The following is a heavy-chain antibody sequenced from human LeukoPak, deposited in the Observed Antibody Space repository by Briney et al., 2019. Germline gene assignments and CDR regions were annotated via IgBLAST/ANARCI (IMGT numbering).Heavy chain of an antibody. CDR3: ARGPLTYYYASGSYYSN. Sequence: SETLSLTCAVSGGSLSGLYWSWIRQPPGKGLEWIGDINHSGSTNHNPSLKSRVIISVDTSKKQFSLKLSSVTAADTAVYFCARGPLTYYYASGSYYSNWGQGTLVTVSS. D-gene: IGHD3-10*01. CDR1: GGSLSGLY. J-gene: IGHJ4*02. CDR2: INHSGST. V-gene: IGHV4-34*01.